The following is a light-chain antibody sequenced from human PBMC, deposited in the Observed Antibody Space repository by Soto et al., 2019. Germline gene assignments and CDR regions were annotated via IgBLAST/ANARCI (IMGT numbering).Light chain of an antibody. J-gene: IGKJ3*01. CDR1: QGIINY. Sequence: DIQMTQSPSSLSASVGYRVTITCRASQGIINYLAWYQQKPGKVPTLLIYAASTLQAAVPSRFSGSGSGTECILTISSLQPEDVATYYCQKYNSAPFTFGPRSKVDIK. CDR3: QKYNSAPFT. V-gene: IGKV1-27*01. CDR2: AAS.